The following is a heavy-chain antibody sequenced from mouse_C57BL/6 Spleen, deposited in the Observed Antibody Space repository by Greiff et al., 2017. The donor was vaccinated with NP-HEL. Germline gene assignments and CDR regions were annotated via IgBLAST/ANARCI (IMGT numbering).Heavy chain of an antibody. CDR3: TRLKTEELFDY. Sequence: VQLQQSGAELVRPGASVTLSCKASGYTFTDYEMHWVKQTPVHGLEWIGAIDPETGGTAYNQKFKGKAILTADKSSSTAYLELRSLTSEDSAVYYCTRLKTEELFDYWGQGTTLTVSS. J-gene: IGHJ2*01. CDR2: IDPETGGT. D-gene: IGHD1-3*01. V-gene: IGHV1-15*01. CDR1: GYTFTDYE.